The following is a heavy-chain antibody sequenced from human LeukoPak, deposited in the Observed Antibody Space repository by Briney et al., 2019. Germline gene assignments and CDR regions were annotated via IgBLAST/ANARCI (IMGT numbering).Heavy chain of an antibody. CDR2: IIPILGIA. J-gene: IGHJ5*02. D-gene: IGHD6-13*01. Sequence: GASVKVSCKASGGTFSSYAISWVRQAPGQGLEWMGRIIPILGIANYAQKFQGRVTITADKSTSTAYMELSSLRSEDTAAYYCARDVSSSWFTGEFDPWGQGTLVTVSS. V-gene: IGHV1-69*04. CDR1: GGTFSSYA. CDR3: ARDVSSSWFTGEFDP.